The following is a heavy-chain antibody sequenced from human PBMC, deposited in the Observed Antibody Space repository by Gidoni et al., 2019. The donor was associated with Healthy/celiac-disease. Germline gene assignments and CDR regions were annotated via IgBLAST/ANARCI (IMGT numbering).Heavy chain of an antibody. J-gene: IGHJ6*02. CDR3: ACGVSSGWYSSYYYYGMDV. V-gene: IGHV4-39*01. CDR2: IYYSGST. D-gene: IGHD6-19*01. CDR1: GGSISSSSYY. Sequence: QLQLQESGPGLVKPSETLSLTCTVSGGSISSSSYYWGWIRQPPEKGLEWIGSIYYSGSTYYNPSLKSRVTISVDTSKNQFSLKLSSVTAADTAVYYCACGVSSGWYSSYYYYGMDVWGQGTTVTVSS.